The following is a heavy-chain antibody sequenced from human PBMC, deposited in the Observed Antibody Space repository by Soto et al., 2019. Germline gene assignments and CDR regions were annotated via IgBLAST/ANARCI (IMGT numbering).Heavy chain of an antibody. CDR3: ARDGYCSSTSCLYYHYYYGMDV. D-gene: IGHD2-2*01. CDR2: IIPIFGTA. CDR1: GGTFSSYA. J-gene: IGHJ6*02. Sequence: ASVKVSCKASGGTFSSYAISWVRQAPGQGLEWMGGIIPIFGTANYAQKFQGRVTITADESTSTAYMELSSLRSEDTAVYYCARDGYCSSTSCLYYHYYYGMDVCGQGTTVTVSS. V-gene: IGHV1-69*13.